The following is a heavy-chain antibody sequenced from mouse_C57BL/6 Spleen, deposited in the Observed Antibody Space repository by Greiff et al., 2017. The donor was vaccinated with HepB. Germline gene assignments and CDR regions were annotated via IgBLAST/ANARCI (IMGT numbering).Heavy chain of an antibody. CDR1: GYTFTSYW. D-gene: IGHD1-1*01. CDR3: ARRRYYYGSSYYFDY. Sequence: QVQLQQPGAELVMPGASVKLSSKASGYTFTSYWMHWVKQRPGQGLEWIGEIDPSDSYTNYNQKFKGKSTLTVDKSSSTAYMQLSSLTSEDSAVYYCARRRYYYGSSYYFDYWGQGTTLTVSS. J-gene: IGHJ2*01. V-gene: IGHV1-69*01. CDR2: IDPSDSYT.